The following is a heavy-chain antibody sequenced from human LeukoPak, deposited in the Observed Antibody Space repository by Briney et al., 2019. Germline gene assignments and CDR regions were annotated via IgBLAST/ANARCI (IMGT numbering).Heavy chain of an antibody. D-gene: IGHD3-22*01. CDR2: LYSGGST. V-gene: IGHV3-53*01. Sequence: GGSLRLSCAASGFTVNSNYMNWVRQAPGKGLEWVSVLYSGGSTYYADSVKGRFTISRDNSKNTLYLQMNSLRAEDTAVYYCARVVQSTDSSGFYLPEYFQHWGQGTLVTVSS. CDR1: GFTVNSNY. CDR3: ARVVQSTDSSGFYLPEYFQH. J-gene: IGHJ1*01.